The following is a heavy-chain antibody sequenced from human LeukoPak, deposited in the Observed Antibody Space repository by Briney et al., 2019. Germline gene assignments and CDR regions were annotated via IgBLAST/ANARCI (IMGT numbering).Heavy chain of an antibody. V-gene: IGHV3-23*01. Sequence: TGGSLRLSCAASGFTFSSYAMSWVRQAPGKGLELVSGIGGRGSPTYYADSVKGRFTISGDNDKNRLDLQMDTLRAEDTAVYYCAKSDGALPEARYYYMDVWGKGTTVTVSS. J-gene: IGHJ6*03. CDR2: IGGRGSPT. CDR3: AKSDGALPEARYYYMDV. CDR1: GFTFSSYA. D-gene: IGHD2-2*01.